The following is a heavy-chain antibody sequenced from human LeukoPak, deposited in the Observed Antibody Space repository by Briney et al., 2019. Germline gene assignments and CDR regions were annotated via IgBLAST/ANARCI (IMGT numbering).Heavy chain of an antibody. D-gene: IGHD6-13*01. CDR1: GFTVSSNY. CDR3: ARSPIYYSCSWGIVYYYYYMDV. CDR2: IYSDSST. V-gene: IGHV3-53*01. Sequence: GGALSLSCAASGFTVSSNYMSWVRQAPGEGPEWVSYIYSDSSTYYADFVKGRFSIPRDNSKKTLYLQMNSLRAEDTAVYYCARSPIYYSCSWGIVYYYYYMDVWGKGTTVTVSS. J-gene: IGHJ6*03.